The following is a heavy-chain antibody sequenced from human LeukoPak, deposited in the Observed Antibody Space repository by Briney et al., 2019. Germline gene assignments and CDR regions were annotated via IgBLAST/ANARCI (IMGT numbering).Heavy chain of an antibody. V-gene: IGHV3-30*03. Sequence: GGSVRLSCAASGFSFTCCGMHWVRQAPGKGLEWVAVISYDGTRRYYADSMKGRFTISRDNAKNTVYLHMDSLRAEDTAVYYCARKNEQGVTDYWGQGALVTVTS. CDR1: GFSFTCCG. J-gene: IGHJ4*02. CDR3: ARKNEQGVTDY. CDR2: ISYDGTRR. D-gene: IGHD1-1*01.